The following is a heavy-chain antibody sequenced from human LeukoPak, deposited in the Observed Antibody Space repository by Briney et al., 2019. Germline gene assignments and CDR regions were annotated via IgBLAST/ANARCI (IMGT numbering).Heavy chain of an antibody. J-gene: IGHJ3*02. D-gene: IGHD1-26*01. CDR3: ARHNSGSYYGAFDI. Sequence: TLSLTCTVSGGSISSGSYYWSWIRQPAGKGLEWIGRIYTSGSTNYNPSLKSRVTISVDTSKNQFSLKLSSVTAADTAVYYCARHNSGSYYGAFDIWGQGTMVTVSS. CDR2: IYTSGST. V-gene: IGHV4-61*02. CDR1: GGSISSGSYY.